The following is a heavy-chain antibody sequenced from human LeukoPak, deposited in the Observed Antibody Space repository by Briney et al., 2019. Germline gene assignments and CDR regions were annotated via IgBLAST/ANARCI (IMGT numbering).Heavy chain of an antibody. CDR3: ASEDPGIAVAGTSDY. Sequence: SETLSLTCTVSGGSISSSSYYWGWIRQPPGKGLEWIGSIYHSGSTYYNPSLKSRVTISVDTSKNQFSLKLSSVTAADTAVYYCASEDPGIAVAGTSDYWGQGTLVTVSS. V-gene: IGHV4-39*07. J-gene: IGHJ4*02. D-gene: IGHD6-19*01. CDR2: IYHSGST. CDR1: GGSISSSSYY.